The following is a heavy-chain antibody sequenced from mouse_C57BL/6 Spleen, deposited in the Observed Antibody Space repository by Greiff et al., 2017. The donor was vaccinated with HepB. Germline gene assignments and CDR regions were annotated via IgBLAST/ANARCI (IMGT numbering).Heavy chain of an antibody. V-gene: IGHV5-4*03. Sequence: EVKLEESGGGLVKPGGSLKLSCAASGFTFSSYAMSWVRQTPEKRLEWVATISDGGSYTYYPDNVKGRFTISRDNAKNNLYLQMSHLKSEDTAMYYCARGGGSSRSYWYFDVWGTGTTVTVSS. CDR1: GFTFSSYA. CDR3: ARGGGSSRSYWYFDV. J-gene: IGHJ1*03. D-gene: IGHD1-1*01. CDR2: ISDGGSYT.